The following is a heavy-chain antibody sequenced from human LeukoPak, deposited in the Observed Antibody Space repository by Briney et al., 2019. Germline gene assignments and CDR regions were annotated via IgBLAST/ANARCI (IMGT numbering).Heavy chain of an antibody. D-gene: IGHD3-10*01. CDR1: GGSFSGYY. CDR2: INHSGST. Sequence: SETLSLTCAVYGGSFSGYYWSWIRQPPGKGLEWIGEINHSGSTNYNPSLKSRVTISVDTSKNQFSLKLSSVTAADTAVYYCARGLPGMVRGVYYFDYWGQGTLVTVSS. CDR3: ARGLPGMVRGVYYFDY. V-gene: IGHV4-34*01. J-gene: IGHJ4*02.